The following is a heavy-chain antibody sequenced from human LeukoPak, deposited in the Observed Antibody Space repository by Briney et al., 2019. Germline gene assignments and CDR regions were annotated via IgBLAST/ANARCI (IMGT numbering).Heavy chain of an antibody. CDR3: ARLSGRVVCSAGSCYIDS. CDR2: IYPGDSDT. Sequence: GESLKISCKGSGYRFTSDWIGWVRQMPGKGLEWMGVIYPGDSDTRYSPSFQGQVTISADKSVNTAYLQWSSLKASDTAMYYCARLSGRVVCSAGSCYIDSWGQGTLVTVSS. D-gene: IGHD2-15*01. V-gene: IGHV5-51*01. CDR1: GYRFTSDW. J-gene: IGHJ4*02.